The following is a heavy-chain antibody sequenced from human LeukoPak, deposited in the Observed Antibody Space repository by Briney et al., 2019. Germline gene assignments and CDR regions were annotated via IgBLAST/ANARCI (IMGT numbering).Heavy chain of an antibody. CDR2: INHSRGT. CDR1: GGSFSDSY. Sequence: SETLSLTCAVYGGSFSDSYWGWIRQPPGKGLECIGEINHSRGTKYNPSLKSRVTISVDTSKNQFSLKLSSLIAADTAVYYCARGLSIAAAGTGYAFDIWGRGTMVTVSS. CDR3: ARGLSIAAAGTGYAFDI. D-gene: IGHD6-13*01. V-gene: IGHV4-34*01. J-gene: IGHJ3*02.